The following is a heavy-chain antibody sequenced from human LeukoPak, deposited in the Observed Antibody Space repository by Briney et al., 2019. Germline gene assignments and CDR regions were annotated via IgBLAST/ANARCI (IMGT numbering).Heavy chain of an antibody. Sequence: SETLSLTCTLSGGFISSYYWSSIRQPPRKGVEWSGYIYYSRTTEYNPPLQSRVTIPADTSKNQFSLKLNSATAADTAVYYCVRRQWELQYFDLWGRGTLVAVSS. D-gene: IGHD1-26*01. CDR2: IYYSRTT. CDR3: VRRQWELQYFDL. CDR1: GGFISSYY. V-gene: IGHV4-59*01. J-gene: IGHJ2*01.